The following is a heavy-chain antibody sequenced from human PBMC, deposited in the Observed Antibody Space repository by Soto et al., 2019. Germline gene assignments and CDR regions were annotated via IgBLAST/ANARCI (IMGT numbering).Heavy chain of an antibody. Sequence: QVQLVESGGGVVQPGRSLRLSCAASGFTFSSYGMHWVRQAPGKGLEWVAVISCDGSKEFYADPVKGRFTISRDNSKNTLYLQMNSLRAEDTAVYYCAKDLRLWSKDYYYYGMDVWGQGTTVTVSS. CDR2: ISCDGSKE. V-gene: IGHV3-30*18. CDR3: AKDLRLWSKDYYYYGMDV. CDR1: GFTFSSYG. D-gene: IGHD5-18*01. J-gene: IGHJ6*02.